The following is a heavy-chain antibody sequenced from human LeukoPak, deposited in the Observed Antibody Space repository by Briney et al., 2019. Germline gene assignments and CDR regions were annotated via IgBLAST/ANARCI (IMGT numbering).Heavy chain of an antibody. D-gene: IGHD3-10*01. Sequence: GGSLRLSCAASGFTFSSYAMSWVRQAPGKGLEWVSAISGSGGSTYYADSAKGRFTISRDNSKNTLFLQMNSLRAEDTAVYYCAQSGDYFGSGSYLDYWGQGTLVTVSS. V-gene: IGHV3-23*01. CDR1: GFTFSSYA. CDR3: AQSGDYFGSGSYLDY. CDR2: ISGSGGST. J-gene: IGHJ4*02.